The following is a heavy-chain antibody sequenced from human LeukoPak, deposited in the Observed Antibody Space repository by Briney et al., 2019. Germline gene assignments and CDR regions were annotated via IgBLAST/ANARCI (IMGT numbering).Heavy chain of an antibody. CDR3: AKGMEWLFSVRNFDY. CDR1: GFTFSSYG. V-gene: IGHV3-30*18. CDR2: ISYDGSNK. J-gene: IGHJ4*02. Sequence: PGRSLRLSCAASGFTFSSYGMHWVRQAPGKGLEWVAVISYDGSNKYYADSVKGRFTISRDNSKNTLYPQMNSLRAEDTAVYYCAKGMEWLFSVRNFDYWGQGTLVTVSS. D-gene: IGHD3-3*01.